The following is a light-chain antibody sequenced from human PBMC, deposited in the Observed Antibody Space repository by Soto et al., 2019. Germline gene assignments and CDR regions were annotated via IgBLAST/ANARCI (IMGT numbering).Light chain of an antibody. CDR1: QSVSSSY. CDR2: GAS. J-gene: IGKJ3*01. Sequence: EIVWTQSPGTLSLSPGERATLSCRASQSVSSSYLAWYQQKPGQDPRLLIYGASSRATGIPDRFSGSESGTDFTLTISRLEAEDFEVYYCQQYGSSFTFGPGTKVDIK. V-gene: IGKV3-20*01. CDR3: QQYGSSFT.